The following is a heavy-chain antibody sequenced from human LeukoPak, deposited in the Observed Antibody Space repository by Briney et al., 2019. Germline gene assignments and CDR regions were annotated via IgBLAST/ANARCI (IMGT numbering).Heavy chain of an antibody. CDR2: IYYSGST. V-gene: IGHV4-61*08. D-gene: IGHD6-19*01. CDR3: ARDESSSGWIPGI. Sequence: NPSQTLSLTCTVPGDSISSGDYYWSWIRQPPGKGLEWIGYIYYSGSTNYNPSLKSRVTISVDTSKNQFSLKLSSVTAADTAVYYCARDESSSGWIPGIWGQGTMVTVSS. J-gene: IGHJ3*02. CDR1: GDSISSGDYY.